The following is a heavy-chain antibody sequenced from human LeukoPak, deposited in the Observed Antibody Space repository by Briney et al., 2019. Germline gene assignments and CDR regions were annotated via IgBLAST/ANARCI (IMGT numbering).Heavy chain of an antibody. D-gene: IGHD2-2*01. Sequence: PGGSLRLSCAASGFTLSTYDMHWVRQSTGKGLEWVSAFGTAGDTRYVGSVKGRFTISRDSAKNSIYLHMNRRRAGDTAVYYCVRDRCSSAGCAGGFDVWGQGTTVIVSS. CDR3: VRDRCSSAGCAGGFDV. J-gene: IGHJ3*01. CDR2: FGTAGDT. CDR1: GFTLSTYD. V-gene: IGHV3-13*04.